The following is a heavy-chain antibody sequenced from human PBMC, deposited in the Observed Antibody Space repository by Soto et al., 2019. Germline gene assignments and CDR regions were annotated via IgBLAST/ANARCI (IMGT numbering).Heavy chain of an antibody. D-gene: IGHD1-26*01. V-gene: IGHV3-74*01. CDR3: ARVYYRAWYFGL. CDR2: INSDGSST. J-gene: IGHJ2*01. CDR1: GISFSSYW. Sequence: GLSMRLSCAASGISFSSYWMHWVRQAPGKGLVWVSRINSDGSSTSYADSVKGRFTISRDNAKNTLYLQMNSLRAEDTAVYYCARVYYRAWYFGLWGRGTLVTVSS.